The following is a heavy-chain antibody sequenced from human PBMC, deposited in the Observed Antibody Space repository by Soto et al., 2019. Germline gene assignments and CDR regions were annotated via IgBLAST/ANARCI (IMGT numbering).Heavy chain of an antibody. CDR1: GYTFIGEY. V-gene: IGHV1-2*02. D-gene: IGHD3-10*01. CDR3: ARVRGYFGTADH. J-gene: IGHJ4*02. CDR2: INPNSGAT. Sequence: ASVKVSCKASGYTFIGEYIHWVRQARGQGLEWMGWINPNSGATNYAQKFQGRVTMTRDTSISTAYMELRRLRSDDTAVYYCARVRGYFGTADHWGQGSLVTVSS.